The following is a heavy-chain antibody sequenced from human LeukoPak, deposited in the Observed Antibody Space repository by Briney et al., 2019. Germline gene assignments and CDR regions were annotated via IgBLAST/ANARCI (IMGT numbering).Heavy chain of an antibody. CDR3: ARAGSGSYSSYYYYMDV. D-gene: IGHD1-26*01. J-gene: IGHJ6*03. Sequence: SETLSLTCTVSGGSISSGSYYWSWIRQPAGKGLEWIGRIYTSGSTNYNPSLKSRVTISVDTSKNQFSLKLSSVTAADTAVYYCARAGSGSYSSYYYYMDVWGKGTTVTISS. V-gene: IGHV4-61*02. CDR1: GGSISSGSYY. CDR2: IYTSGST.